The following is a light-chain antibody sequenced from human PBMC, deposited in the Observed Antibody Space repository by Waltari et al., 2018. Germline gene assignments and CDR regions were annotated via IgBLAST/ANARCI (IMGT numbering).Light chain of an antibody. CDR2: GAS. CDR3: QHYLRLPVT. J-gene: IGKJ1*01. Sequence: EIALTQSPGTLSLSVGERATVSCRASESVSRALAWYQQKPGQAPRLRIYGASTRATGIPDRFSGSGYGTDFSLTISRLEPDDFAVYYCQHYLRLPVTFGQGTTVEI. V-gene: IGKV3-20*01. CDR1: ESVSRA.